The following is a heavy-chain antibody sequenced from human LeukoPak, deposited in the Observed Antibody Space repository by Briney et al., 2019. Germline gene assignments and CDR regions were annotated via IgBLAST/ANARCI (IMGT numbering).Heavy chain of an antibody. CDR3: ARDVGSSGWYDHYYYGKDV. J-gene: IGHJ6*02. D-gene: IGHD6-19*01. CDR1: GYTFTIYY. CDR2: ITPSGGST. Sequence: ASVKVSYKASGYTFTIYYMHWVRQAPGQGFEWRGIITPSGGSTSYAQKFQGRVTMTRDTSTSTVYMELSSLRSEDTAVYYCARDVGSSGWYDHYYYGKDVWGQGTTVTVSS. V-gene: IGHV1-46*01.